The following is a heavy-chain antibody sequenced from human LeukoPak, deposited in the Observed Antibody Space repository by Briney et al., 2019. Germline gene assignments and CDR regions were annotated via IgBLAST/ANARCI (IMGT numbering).Heavy chain of an antibody. CDR3: AKDRCSNGIGCLYYYMDV. CDR2: ISTGSRTI. V-gene: IGHV3-48*01. J-gene: IGHJ6*03. CDR1: GFIFNNYN. D-gene: IGHD2-8*01. Sequence: GGSLRLSCAASGFIFNNYNMNWVRQAPGKGLEWVSDISTGSRTIYYADSVKGRFTISRYNAKDSLYLQMNSLRAEDTAVYYCAKDRCSNGIGCLYYYMDVWGKGSTVTIYS.